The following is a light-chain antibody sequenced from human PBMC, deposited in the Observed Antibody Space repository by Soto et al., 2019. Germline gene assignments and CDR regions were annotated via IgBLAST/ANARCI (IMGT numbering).Light chain of an antibody. CDR1: QAIDSW. CDR2: TGS. CDR3: QQTLSVPPT. J-gene: IGKJ1*01. V-gene: IGKV1-12*01. Sequence: DIQMTQSPSSVSASVGDRVTITCRASQAIDSWLAWYQQKPGEAPKLLIFTGSLLHSGVPPRFSGSGSGTDFTLTISSLQPEDFATYDCQQTLSVPPTVGQGTKVDIK.